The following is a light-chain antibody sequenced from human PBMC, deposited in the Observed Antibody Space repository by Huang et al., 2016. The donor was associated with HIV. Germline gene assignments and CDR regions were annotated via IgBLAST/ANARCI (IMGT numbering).Light chain of an antibody. J-gene: IGKJ1*01. CDR3: MQASHGAAT. V-gene: IGKV2-30*01. CDR2: KLS. Sequence: DVLLTQSPLSLPVTLGQPAFITCKSNHSLVYGDGNIYLNWFHQRPGHSPRRLIYKLSNSDSGVPDRFIGGGSGTDFTLCISEVEAEDVGDYYCMQASHGAATFGHGTRVDIK. CDR1: HSLVYGDGNIY.